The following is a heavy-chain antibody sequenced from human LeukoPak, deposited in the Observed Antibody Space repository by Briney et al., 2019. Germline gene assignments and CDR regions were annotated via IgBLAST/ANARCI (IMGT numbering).Heavy chain of an antibody. CDR2: ISRKTDGGTT. D-gene: IGHD3-10*01. CDR1: GFTVSDAW. J-gene: IGHJ4*02. V-gene: IGHV3-15*01. CDR3: TGKGN. Sequence: TGGSLRLSCAASGFTVSDAWMNWVRQAPGKGLEWVGRISRKTDGGTTDYAAPVKGRFTLSRDDSKNTLYLQINSLKTDDTAVYYCTGKGNLGQGTLVTVSS.